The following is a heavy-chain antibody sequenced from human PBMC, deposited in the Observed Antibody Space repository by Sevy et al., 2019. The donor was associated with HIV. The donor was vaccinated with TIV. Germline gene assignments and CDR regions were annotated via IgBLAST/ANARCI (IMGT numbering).Heavy chain of an antibody. J-gene: IGHJ4*02. V-gene: IGHV3-33*01. Sequence: GGSLRLSCAASGFTFSSYGMHWVRQAPGKGLEWVAVIWYDGSNKYYADSVKGRFTISRDNSKNTLYLQMNSLRAEDTAVCYCARDPRGWWLTRGGCYFDYWGQGTLVTVSS. CDR1: GFTFSSYG. CDR3: ARDPRGWWLTRGGCYFDY. CDR2: IWYDGSNK. D-gene: IGHD2-15*01.